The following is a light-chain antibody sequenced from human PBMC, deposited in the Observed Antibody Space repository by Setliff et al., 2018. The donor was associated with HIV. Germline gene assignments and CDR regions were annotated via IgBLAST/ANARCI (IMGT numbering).Light chain of an antibody. V-gene: IGLV6-57*01. CDR1: GGSIASNY. CDR2: EDS. Sequence: NFMLTQPHSVSESPGKTVTISCTRSGGSIASNYVQWYQQRPGSSPATVIYEDSQRPSGVPDRFSGSVDSSSNSASLTISGLKTEDEADYYCQSYDSNKEVFGGGTKVTVL. CDR3: QSYDSNKEV. J-gene: IGLJ2*01.